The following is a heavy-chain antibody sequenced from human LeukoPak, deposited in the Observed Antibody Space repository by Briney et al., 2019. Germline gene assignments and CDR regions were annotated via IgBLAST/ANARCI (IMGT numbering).Heavy chain of an antibody. D-gene: IGHD5-18*01. CDR3: ARGRGYSYGSTSWYFDY. Sequence: GGSLRLSCAASGFTFSSYSMNWVRQAPGKGLEWVSSISSSSSYIYYADSVKGRFTISRDNAKNSLYLQMNSLRAEDTAVYYCARGRGYSYGSTSWYFDYWGQGTLVTVSS. J-gene: IGHJ4*02. CDR2: ISSSSSYI. CDR1: GFTFSSYS. V-gene: IGHV3-21*01.